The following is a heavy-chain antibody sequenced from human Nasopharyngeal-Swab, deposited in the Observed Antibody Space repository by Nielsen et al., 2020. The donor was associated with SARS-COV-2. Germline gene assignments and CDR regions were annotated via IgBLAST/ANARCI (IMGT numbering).Heavy chain of an antibody. Sequence: WERQAAGQGLEWMGGIIPSIDTANYAQKYQGRVTNTADESTSTAYMELSSLRSEDAAVYYCARQNHLTGHFDYWGQGTLVTVSS. CDR2: IIPSIDTA. D-gene: IGHD1-14*01. J-gene: IGHJ4*02. CDR3: ARQNHLTGHFDY. V-gene: IGHV1-69*01.